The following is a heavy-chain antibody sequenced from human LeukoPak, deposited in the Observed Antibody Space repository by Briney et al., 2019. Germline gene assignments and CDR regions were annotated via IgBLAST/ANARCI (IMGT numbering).Heavy chain of an antibody. V-gene: IGHV3-23*01. Sequence: PGGSLGLSCAASGFTFSSYAMSWVRQAPGKGLEWVSAISGSGGSTYYADSVKGRFTTSRDNAKNTLHLQMNSLRAEDTAVYYCASGYSYGLTDYWGQGTLVTVSS. CDR3: ASGYSYGLTDY. D-gene: IGHD5-18*01. J-gene: IGHJ4*02. CDR2: ISGSGGST. CDR1: GFTFSSYA.